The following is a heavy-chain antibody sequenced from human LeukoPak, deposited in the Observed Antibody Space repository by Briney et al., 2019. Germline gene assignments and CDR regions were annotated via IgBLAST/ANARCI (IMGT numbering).Heavy chain of an antibody. D-gene: IGHD6-13*01. CDR3: ARDSEAAAGTNGMDV. CDR2: INPSGGST. J-gene: IGHJ6*02. V-gene: IGHV1-46*01. CDR1: GYTFTSYY. Sequence: ASVKVSCKASGYTFTSYYMHWVRQAPGQGLEWMGIINPSGGSTSYAQKFQGRVTMTRDTSTSTVYMELSSLRSEDTAVYYCARDSEAAAGTNGMDVWGQGTTVTVSS.